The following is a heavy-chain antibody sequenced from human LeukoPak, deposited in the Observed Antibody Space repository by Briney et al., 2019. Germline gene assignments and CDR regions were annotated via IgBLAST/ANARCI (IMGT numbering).Heavy chain of an antibody. CDR1: GGSISSGGYS. CDR2: IYHSGST. Sequence: PSETLSLTCAVSGGSISSGGYSWSWIRQPPGKGLEWIGYIYHSGSTYYNPSLKSRVTISVDRSKNQFSLKLRSVTAADTAVYHCARVRGYGSGSYSNWYFDLWGRGTLVTVSS. CDR3: ARVRGYGSGSYSNWYFDL. D-gene: IGHD3-10*01. V-gene: IGHV4-30-2*01. J-gene: IGHJ2*01.